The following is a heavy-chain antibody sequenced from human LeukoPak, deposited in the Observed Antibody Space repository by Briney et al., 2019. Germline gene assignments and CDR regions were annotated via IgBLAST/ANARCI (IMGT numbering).Heavy chain of an antibody. V-gene: IGHV3-30*02. D-gene: IGHD3-10*01. CDR3: ARDSSTYYYGSGSYGGSVDY. CDR1: GFTFSSYG. J-gene: IGHJ4*02. CDR2: IRYDTSNK. Sequence: GGSLRLSCAASGFTFSSYGMHWVRQAPGKGLEWVALIRYDTSNKYYAESVKGRFTISRDNSKNTLYLQMNSLRAEDTAVYYCARDSSTYYYGSGSYGGSVDYWGQGTLVTVSS.